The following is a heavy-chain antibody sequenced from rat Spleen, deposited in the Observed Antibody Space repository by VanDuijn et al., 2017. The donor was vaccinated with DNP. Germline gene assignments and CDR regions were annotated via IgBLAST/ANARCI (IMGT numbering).Heavy chain of an antibody. CDR1: GFTFNKYW. V-gene: IGHV5-31*01. J-gene: IGHJ4*01. D-gene: IGHD1-10*01. Sequence: EVHLVESGGDLVHPGGSLKLSCTASGFTFNKYWMTWIRQVPGKGLEWVAAITISGGSTYYPDSVKGRFTISRDNAKNTQYLQMNSLRSEDTATYYCSRHNNPYYSMDAWGQGTSVTVSS. CDR2: ITISGGST. CDR3: SRHNNPYYSMDA.